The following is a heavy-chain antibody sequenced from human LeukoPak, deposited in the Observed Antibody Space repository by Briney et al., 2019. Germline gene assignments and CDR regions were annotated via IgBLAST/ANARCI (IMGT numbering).Heavy chain of an antibody. CDR1: GGTFSSYA. J-gene: IGHJ4*02. CDR3: ARVGLRGYSYGSFDY. V-gene: IGHV1-69*13. D-gene: IGHD5-18*01. Sequence: GASVTVSCKASGGTFSSYAISWVRQAPGQGLEWMGGIIPIFGTANYAQKFQGRVTITADESTSTAYMELSSLRSEDTAVYYCARVGLRGYSYGSFDYWGQGTLVTVSS. CDR2: IIPIFGTA.